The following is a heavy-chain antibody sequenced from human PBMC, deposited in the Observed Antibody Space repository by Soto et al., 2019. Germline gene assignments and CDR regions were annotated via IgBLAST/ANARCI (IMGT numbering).Heavy chain of an antibody. CDR2: VDHSGYT. D-gene: IGHD3-3*01. CDR1: GGSFSGYY. Sequence: SETLSLTCAVYGGSFSGYYWNWIRQPPGKGLEWIGEVDHSGYTNYNPSLKSRVTISVDTSNNQFSLKLSSVTAADTAVYYCATVRDCFDPWGPGTLVTVSS. V-gene: IGHV4-34*01. J-gene: IGHJ5*02. CDR3: ATVRDCFDP.